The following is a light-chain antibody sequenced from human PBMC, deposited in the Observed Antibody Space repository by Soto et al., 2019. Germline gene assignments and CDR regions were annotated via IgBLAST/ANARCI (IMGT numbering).Light chain of an antibody. V-gene: IGKV2-28*01. CDR2: LGS. CDR1: QSLLFRNGYHY. Sequence: EIVMTQSPPSLPVTPGEPASISCRSSQSLLFRNGYHYLDWYQQKAGQSPQLLIYLGSNRASGVPDRFSGSGSGTDFTLRISRVEAEDVGVYYCMQALQAPRTFGQGTRVEIK. J-gene: IGKJ1*01. CDR3: MQALQAPRT.